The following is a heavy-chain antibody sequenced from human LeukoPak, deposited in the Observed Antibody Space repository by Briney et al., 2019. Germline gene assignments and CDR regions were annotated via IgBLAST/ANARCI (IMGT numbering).Heavy chain of an antibody. Sequence: ASGKVSCKAAGYTLTSYGISRVRQAPGPGLGWMGGFSAYNSNTNYTQTLQGRVTMTTDTSTSTAYMELRSLRSDDTAVYYCARVNPYALGPYDSSGYYYADYWGQGTLVTVSS. D-gene: IGHD3-22*01. CDR3: ARVNPYALGPYDSSGYYYADY. CDR2: FSAYNSNT. J-gene: IGHJ4*02. CDR1: GYTLTSYG. V-gene: IGHV1-18*01.